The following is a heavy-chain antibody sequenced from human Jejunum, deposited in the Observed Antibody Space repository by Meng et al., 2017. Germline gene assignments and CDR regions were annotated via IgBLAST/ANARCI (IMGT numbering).Heavy chain of an antibody. CDR3: ARGGTEHCDSSTCRYFDN. D-gene: IGHD2/OR15-2a*01. V-gene: IGHV3-30*04. Sequence: GESPKIPCPAPGFTFKNYAFHWVRQAPGTGLEWVAVISDDGGIRPYADPVKGRFTISRDNPKNTLSLQLDSLKPDDTAVYYCARGGTEHCDSSTCRYFDNWGQGALVTVSS. CDR2: ISDDGGIR. J-gene: IGHJ4*02. CDR1: GFTFKNYA.